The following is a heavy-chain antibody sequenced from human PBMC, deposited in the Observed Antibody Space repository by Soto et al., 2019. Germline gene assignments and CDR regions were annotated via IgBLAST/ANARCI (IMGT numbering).Heavy chain of an antibody. J-gene: IGHJ5*02. CDR1: GGTFSSYA. V-gene: IGHV1-69*13. CDR2: IIPIFGTA. D-gene: IGHD1-7*01. Sequence: EASVKVSCKASGGTFSSYAISWVRQAPGQGLEWMGGIIPIFGTANYAQKFQGRVTITADESTSTAYMELSSLRSEDTAVYYCARSSPLGTTLYNWFDPWGQGTLVTVSS. CDR3: ARSSPLGTTLYNWFDP.